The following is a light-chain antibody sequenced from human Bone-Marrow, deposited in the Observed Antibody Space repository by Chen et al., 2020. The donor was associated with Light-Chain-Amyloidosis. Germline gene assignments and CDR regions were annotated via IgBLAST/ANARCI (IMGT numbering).Light chain of an antibody. CDR3: QSYQGSSQGV. CDR2: EDD. Sequence: NFMLTQPHSVSESPGKTVIISCTRSSGSIATNYVQWYQQRPGSSPTTVIYEDDQRPSGVPDRFSGAIDRSSNSASLPSSGRKTEEEADYYCQSYQGSSQGVFGGGTKLTVL. CDR1: SGSIATNY. J-gene: IGLJ3*02. V-gene: IGLV6-57*01.